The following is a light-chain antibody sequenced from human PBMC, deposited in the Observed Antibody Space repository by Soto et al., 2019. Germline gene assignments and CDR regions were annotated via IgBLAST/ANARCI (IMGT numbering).Light chain of an antibody. CDR3: SSHGGTDLLVV. J-gene: IGLJ3*02. Sequence: QSALTQPASVSGTPGQSITISCSGTSSDIGSYNLVSWYQVHPGKAPKLLIFEVRRLPSGVSSRFSGSKSGNTASLTISGLQAEDEAEYYSSSHGGTDLLVVFGGGTKLTVL. CDR1: SSDIGSYNL. V-gene: IGLV2-23*02. CDR2: EVR.